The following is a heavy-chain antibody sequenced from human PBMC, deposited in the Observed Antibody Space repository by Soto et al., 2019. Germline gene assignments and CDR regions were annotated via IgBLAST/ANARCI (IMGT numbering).Heavy chain of an antibody. V-gene: IGHV4-59*01. J-gene: IGHJ4*02. D-gene: IGHD5-18*01. CDR3: ARVGYSYGSFDY. CDR1: GGSISSYY. CDR2: IYYSGST. Sequence: QVQLQESGPGLVKPSETLSLTCTVSGGSISSYYWSWIRQPPGKGLEWIGYIYYSGSTNYNPSLKRRVSISVDTSKNQFSLKLSSVTAADTAVYYCARVGYSYGSFDYWGQGTLVTVSS.